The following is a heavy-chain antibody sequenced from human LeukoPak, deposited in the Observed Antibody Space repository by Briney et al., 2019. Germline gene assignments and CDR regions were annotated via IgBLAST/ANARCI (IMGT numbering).Heavy chain of an antibody. Sequence: PSETLSLTCTVSGGSISSYYWGWLRQPPGKGLEWIGSIYYRGSTNDNPSLKSRVTISVDTSKNQFSLKLTSVTAADTAVYYCARRGHYYDTSGYYYFDYWGQGTLVTVSS. CDR2: IYYRGST. CDR1: GGSISSYY. V-gene: IGHV4-39*01. CDR3: ARRGHYYDTSGYYYFDY. J-gene: IGHJ4*02. D-gene: IGHD3-22*01.